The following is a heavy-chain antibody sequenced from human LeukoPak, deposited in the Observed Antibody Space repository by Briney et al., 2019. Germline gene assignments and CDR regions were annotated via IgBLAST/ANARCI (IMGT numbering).Heavy chain of an antibody. CDR3: ARDTSVAGVGVDFDH. J-gene: IGHJ4*02. V-gene: IGHV3-9*01. CDR2: ISWNSGSI. CDR1: GFTFDDYA. D-gene: IGHD6-19*01. Sequence: GGSLRLSCAASGFTFDDYAMHWVRQAPGKGLEWVSGISWNSGSIGYADSVKGRFTISRDNAKNSLYLQMNSLRAEDTAVYYCARDTSVAGVGVDFDHWGQGTLVTVSS.